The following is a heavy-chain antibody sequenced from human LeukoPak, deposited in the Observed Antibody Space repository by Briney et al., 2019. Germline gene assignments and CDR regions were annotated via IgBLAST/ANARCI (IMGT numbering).Heavy chain of an antibody. V-gene: IGHV4-38-2*02. CDR2: IYHSGST. CDR3: ARVGYGSGSSFDY. J-gene: IGHJ4*02. D-gene: IGHD3-10*01. Sequence: SETLSLTCTVSGYSISSGYYWGWIRQPPGKGLEWIGSIYHSGSTYYNPSLKSRVTISVDTSKNQFSLKLSSVTAADTAVYYCARVGYGSGSSFDYWGQGTLVTVSS. CDR1: GYSISSGYY.